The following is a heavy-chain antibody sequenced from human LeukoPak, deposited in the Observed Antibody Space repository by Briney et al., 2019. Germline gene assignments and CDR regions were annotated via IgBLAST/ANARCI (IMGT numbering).Heavy chain of an antibody. D-gene: IGHD3-16*02. CDR1: GYTLTELS. Sequence: ASVKVSCKVSGYTLTELSMHWLRQAPGKGLEWMGRFDPEDGETIYAQKFQGRVTMTEDTSTDTAYMGQSSLRSEDTAVYYCATVIKFWPLLYFQPWGQGNLVTVSS. CDR2: FDPEDGET. J-gene: IGHJ1*01. V-gene: IGHV1-24*01. CDR3: ATVIKFWPLLYFQP.